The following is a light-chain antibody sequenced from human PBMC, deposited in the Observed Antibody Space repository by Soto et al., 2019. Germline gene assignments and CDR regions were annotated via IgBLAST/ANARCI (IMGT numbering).Light chain of an antibody. CDR1: SSDVGGYNY. V-gene: IGLV2-14*01. J-gene: IGLJ1*01. CDR3: SSYTGGNPSYV. Sequence: QSALTQPASVSGSPGQAITISCTGTSSDVGGYNYVSWYQQHPGKAPKLMLYDVSNRPSGVSNRFSGSKSGNTASLTISGLQAEDEADYYCSSYTGGNPSYVFGTGTKVTVL. CDR2: DVS.